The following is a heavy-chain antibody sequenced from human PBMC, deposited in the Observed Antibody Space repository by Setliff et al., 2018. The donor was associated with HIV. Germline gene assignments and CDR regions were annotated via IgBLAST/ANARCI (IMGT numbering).Heavy chain of an antibody. CDR3: AREDYYDSY. D-gene: IGHD3-22*01. CDR2: IIPIFGTP. Sequence: GASVKVSCKASGGIFSRFAFSWVRQAPGQGLEWMGGIIPIFGTPNYAQKFQGRVTITTDESTSTAYMELSSLRSEDTAVYYCAREDYYDSYWGQGTLVTVSS. J-gene: IGHJ4*02. CDR1: GGIFSRFA. V-gene: IGHV1-69*05.